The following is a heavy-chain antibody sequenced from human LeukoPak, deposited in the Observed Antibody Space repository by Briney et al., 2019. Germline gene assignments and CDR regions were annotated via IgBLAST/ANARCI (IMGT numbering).Heavy chain of an antibody. CDR2: ISYDGSNK. CDR3: AKGALLWFGDLPETFDY. J-gene: IGHJ4*02. CDR1: GFTFSSYG. V-gene: IGHV3-30*18. Sequence: GRSLRLSCAASGFTFSSYGMHWVRQAPGKGLGWVAVISYDGSNKYYADSVKGRFTISRDNSKNTLYLQMNSLRAEDTAVYYCAKGALLWFGDLPETFDYWGQGTLVTVSS. D-gene: IGHD3-10*01.